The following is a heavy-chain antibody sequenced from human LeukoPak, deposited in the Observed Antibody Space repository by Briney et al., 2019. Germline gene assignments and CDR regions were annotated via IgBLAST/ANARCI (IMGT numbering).Heavy chain of an antibody. CDR3: ARGQHRGGDCFYFDS. CDR2: ISSRSGYM. D-gene: IGHD2-21*01. J-gene: IGHJ4*02. V-gene: IGHV3-21*01. CDR1: GFTFSSYA. Sequence: PGGSLRLSSAASGFTFSSYAMNWVRLAPGKGLEWDSCISSRSGYMYYADSVKGRFNISRDNAKNSLFLQMNSLRAEDTAVYYCARGQHRGGDCFYFDSCGQGTLVTVSS.